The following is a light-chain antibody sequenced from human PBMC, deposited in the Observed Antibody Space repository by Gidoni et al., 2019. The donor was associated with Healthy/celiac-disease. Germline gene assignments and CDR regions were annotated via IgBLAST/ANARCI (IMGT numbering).Light chain of an antibody. CDR2: GNS. J-gene: IGLJ2*01. V-gene: IGLV1-40*01. CDR3: QSYDSSLSGSYVV. CDR1: SSNIGAGYD. Sequence: TGSSSNIGAGYDVHWYQQLPGTAPKLPIYGNSNRPSGVPDRFSGSKSGTSASLAITGLQAEDEADYYCQSYDSSLSGSYVVFGGGTKLTVL.